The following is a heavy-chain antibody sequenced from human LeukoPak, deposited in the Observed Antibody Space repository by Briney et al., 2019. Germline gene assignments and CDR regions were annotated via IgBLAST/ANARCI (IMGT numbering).Heavy chain of an antibody. D-gene: IGHD6-13*01. CDR3: ARKQLVFNYYGMDV. CDR1: GGSISSYY. J-gene: IGHJ6*02. Sequence: SETLSLTCTVSGGSISSYYWSWIRQPPGKGLEWIGYIYYSGSTNYNPSLKSRVTISVDTSKNQFSLKLSSVTAADTAVYYCARKQLVFNYYGMDVWGQGTTVTVSS. CDR2: IYYSGST. V-gene: IGHV4-59*01.